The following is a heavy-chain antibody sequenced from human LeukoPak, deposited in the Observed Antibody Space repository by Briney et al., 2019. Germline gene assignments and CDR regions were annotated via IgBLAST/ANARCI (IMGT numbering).Heavy chain of an antibody. CDR2: IYASGST. D-gene: IGHD3-16*02. CDR1: GGSTSSDVYY. CDR3: ARSPAQYYDYVWGSYRYRHFDY. J-gene: IGHJ4*02. Sequence: PSQTLSLTCTVSGGSTSSDVYYWSWIRQPAGKGLEWIGRIYASGSTTYNSSLKSRVTISIDTSKNQFSLKLTSVTAADTAVYYCARSPAQYYDYVWGSYRYRHFDYWGQGTLVTVSS. V-gene: IGHV4-61*02.